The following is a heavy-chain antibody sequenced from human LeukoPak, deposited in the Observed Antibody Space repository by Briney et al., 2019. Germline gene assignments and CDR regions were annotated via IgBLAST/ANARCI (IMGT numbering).Heavy chain of an antibody. CDR2: ISSSSSLI. CDR1: GFTFSSYS. J-gene: IGHJ6*03. Sequence: LTGGSLRLSCAASGFTFSSYSMNWIRQAPGKGLEWVSYISSSSSLIYYADSVKGRFTVSRDNAKNSLYLQMNSLRAEDTAVYYCTRPGQDYYYYMDVWGKGTTVTVSS. CDR3: TRPGQDYYYYMDV. V-gene: IGHV3-48*01.